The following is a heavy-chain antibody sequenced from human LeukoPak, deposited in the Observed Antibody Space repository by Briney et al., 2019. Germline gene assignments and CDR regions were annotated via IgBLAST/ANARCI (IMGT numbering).Heavy chain of an antibody. D-gene: IGHD2-15*01. J-gene: IGHJ4*02. CDR2: INPNSGGT. CDR1: GYTFIDYY. CDR3: ARVAPNRRYCGGGTCLNSFDY. V-gene: IGHV1-2*02. Sequence: ASVKVSCKASGYTFIDYYLHWVRQAPGQGLEWMGWINPNSGGTNYAQKFQGRVTMTRDTSIGTAYMELSRLRSDDTAVYYCARVAPNRRYCGGGTCLNSFDYWGQGTLVTVSS.